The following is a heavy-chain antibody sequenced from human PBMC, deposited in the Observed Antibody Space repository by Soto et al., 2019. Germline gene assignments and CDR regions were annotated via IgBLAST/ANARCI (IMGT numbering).Heavy chain of an antibody. D-gene: IGHD6-13*01. CDR2: INSDGSRT. J-gene: IGHJ5*02. Sequence: EVQLVESGGGLVQPGESLRLSCAASGFTFSSYWMHWVRQAPGKGLVWVSRINSDGSRTNYADSVKRRFTVSRDNAKNTQYLQMNSLRAEDTAVYYCARVLTGSWNWFDPWGQGTLVTVSS. V-gene: IGHV3-74*01. CDR3: ARVLTGSWNWFDP. CDR1: GFTFSSYW.